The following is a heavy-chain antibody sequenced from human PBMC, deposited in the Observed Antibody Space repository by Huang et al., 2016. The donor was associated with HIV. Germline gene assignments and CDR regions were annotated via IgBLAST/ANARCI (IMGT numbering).Heavy chain of an antibody. Sequence: QLQLQESGPGLVKPSETLSLTCTVSGGSISSSDYYWGWIRQPPGKGLEWIGSIFYTGSTSNNPSLNSRVTISVDTSKNQFSLKLSSVTAADTAVDYCARHELGSIRLVEFSYYYYMEVWGRGTTVTVSS. J-gene: IGHJ6*03. CDR2: IFYTGST. D-gene: IGHD3-3*01. CDR3: ARHELGSIRLVEFSYYYYMEV. CDR1: GGSISSSDYY. V-gene: IGHV4-39*01.